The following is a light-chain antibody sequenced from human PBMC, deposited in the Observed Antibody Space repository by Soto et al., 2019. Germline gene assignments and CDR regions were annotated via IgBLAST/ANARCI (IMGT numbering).Light chain of an antibody. V-gene: IGLV2-14*01. CDR1: PTDVGRYNY. Sequence: QSVLTQPPPVFWAPGPSITLSFTGAPTDVGRYNYVSWYQQHPGKAPKLIIYDVSNRPSGVSNRFSGSKSGNTASLTISGLQAEDEADYYCNSYTSSSTYVFGTGTKVTVL. J-gene: IGLJ1*01. CDR2: DVS. CDR3: NSYTSSSTYV.